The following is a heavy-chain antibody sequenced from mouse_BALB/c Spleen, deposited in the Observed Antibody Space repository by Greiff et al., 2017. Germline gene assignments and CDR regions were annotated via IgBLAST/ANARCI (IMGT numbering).Heavy chain of an antibody. CDR1: GFTFSSYT. CDR3: ARHYGSSYYYAMDY. J-gene: IGHJ4*01. CDR2: ISNGGGST. V-gene: IGHV5-12-2*01. D-gene: IGHD1-1*01. Sequence: EVKLMESGGGLVQPGGSLKLSCAASGFTFSSYTMSWVRQTPEKRQEWVAYISNGGGSTYYPDTVKGRFTISRDNAKNTLYLQMSSLKSEDTAMYYCARHYGSSYYYAMDYWGQGTSVTVSS.